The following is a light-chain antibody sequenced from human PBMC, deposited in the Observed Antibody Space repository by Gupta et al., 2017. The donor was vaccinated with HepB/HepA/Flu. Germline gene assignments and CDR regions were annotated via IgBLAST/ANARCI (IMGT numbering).Light chain of an antibody. V-gene: IGLV3-19*01. CDR3: NSRDSRGNHLV. CDR2: GKN. Sequence: VSVALGQTVRITCQGDSLRSYYASWYQQKPGQAPVLLIYGKNNRPSGIPDRFSGSSSGNTASLTITGAQAEDEADYYCNSRDSRGNHLVFGGGTKLTVL. CDR1: SLRSYY. J-gene: IGLJ2*01.